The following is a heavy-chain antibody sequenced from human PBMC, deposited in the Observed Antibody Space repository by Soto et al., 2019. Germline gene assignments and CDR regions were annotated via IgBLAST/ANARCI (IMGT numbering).Heavy chain of an antibody. Sequence: QVQLVESGGGVCQPGRSLRVSCAASGFTFNTYGMHWVRQAPGQGLEWRAVIRYDGSIKYYTDAVKGRVSISRDKSRRTMYLQMNSLRVEDTAVDYCARIYCTGNNCRPYYPYPMDVWGQGTTVTVSS. D-gene: IGHD2-8*02. CDR3: ARIYCTGNNCRPYYPYPMDV. J-gene: IGHJ6*02. CDR1: GFTFNTYG. V-gene: IGHV3-33*01. CDR2: IRYDGSIK.